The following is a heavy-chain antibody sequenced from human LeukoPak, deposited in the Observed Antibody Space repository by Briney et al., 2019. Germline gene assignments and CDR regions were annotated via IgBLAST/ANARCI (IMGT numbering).Heavy chain of an antibody. CDR3: VRDSPHSGFNFDLDD. CDR1: GFTFSSHW. V-gene: IGHV3-74*01. CDR2: IVSDGSGA. J-gene: IGHJ4*02. D-gene: IGHD1-1*01. Sequence: GGSLRLSCAASGFTFSSHWMHWVRQAPGRGLVWVSRIVSDGSGATYVDSVKGRFTPSRDNAKNTLYLQMNNLRAEDTAVYYCVRDSPHSGFNFDLDDWGQGTLVTVSS.